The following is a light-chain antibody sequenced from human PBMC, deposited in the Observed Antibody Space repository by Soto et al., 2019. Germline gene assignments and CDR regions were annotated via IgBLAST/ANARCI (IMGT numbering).Light chain of an antibody. CDR1: QSVSSSS. J-gene: IGKJ2*01. V-gene: IGKV3-20*01. Sequence: EIVWTQAPGTLSLSPGERATLYCRASQSVSSSSLAWYQQKPGQAPRLLIYGAASRATGTPDRFSGSGSGTDFTLTITRLEPEDCAVYYCQQYGTSPYTFGHGTQLEIK. CDR3: QQYGTSPYT. CDR2: GAA.